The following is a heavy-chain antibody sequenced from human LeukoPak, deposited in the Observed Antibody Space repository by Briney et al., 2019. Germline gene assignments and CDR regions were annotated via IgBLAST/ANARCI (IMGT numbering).Heavy chain of an antibody. CDR2: ISSSGSTI. D-gene: IGHD5-12*01. CDR1: GFTFSSYE. Sequence: GGSLRLTCAASGFTFSSYEMNWVRQAPGKGLEWVSYISSSGSTIYYVDSVKGRFIISRDNAKNSLYLQMNSLRAEDTAVYYCARENGGYDKGDCYDHWGQGTLATVSS. V-gene: IGHV3-48*03. CDR3: ARENGGYDKGDCYDH. J-gene: IGHJ4*02.